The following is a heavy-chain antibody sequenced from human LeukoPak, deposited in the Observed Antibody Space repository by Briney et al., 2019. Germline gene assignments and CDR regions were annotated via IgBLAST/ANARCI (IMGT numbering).Heavy chain of an antibody. J-gene: IGHJ4*02. CDR2: ISGNGVST. CDR1: GFTFSSYA. D-gene: IGHD1-26*01. V-gene: IGHV3-23*01. CDR3: AKVPNSGNYYYFDY. Sequence: GGSLSLPCAASGFTFSSYAMSWVRQAPGKGLEWAPFISGNGVSTYYPDSVKGRFTIARDNSKNTLYLQMNSLRAEDTAVYYCAKVPNSGNYYYFDYWGQGTLVTVSS.